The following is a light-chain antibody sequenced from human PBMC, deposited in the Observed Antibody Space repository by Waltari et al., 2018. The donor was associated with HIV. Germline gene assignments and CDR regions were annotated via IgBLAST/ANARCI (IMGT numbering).Light chain of an antibody. CDR2: YDD. Sequence: SYVLTQPPSVSVAPGKTATITCGGNNIGSKRVHWYQQKPGQAPVLVIYYDDNRPSGIPVRFSGSNSGNTASLTIRGVEAGDEPDYYCQVWDSSSDQYGFGTETKVTVL. V-gene: IGLV3-21*04. CDR1: NIGSKR. CDR3: QVWDSSSDQYG. J-gene: IGLJ1*01.